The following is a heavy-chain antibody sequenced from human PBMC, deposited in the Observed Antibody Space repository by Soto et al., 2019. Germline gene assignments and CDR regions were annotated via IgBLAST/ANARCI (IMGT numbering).Heavy chain of an antibody. J-gene: IGHJ4*02. V-gene: IGHV1-69*13. CDR2: IIPFFGTA. CDR3: ARGPPSLNTIVVAPFDF. Sequence: ASVKVSCKASGGTFSNLAISWVRQAPGQGLEWMGGIIPFFGTANYAEKFQGRVTITADESTSTAYMDLSSLRSDDTAVYYCARGPPSLNTIVVAPFDFWGQGTPVTVSS. CDR1: GGTFSNLA. D-gene: IGHD3-22*01.